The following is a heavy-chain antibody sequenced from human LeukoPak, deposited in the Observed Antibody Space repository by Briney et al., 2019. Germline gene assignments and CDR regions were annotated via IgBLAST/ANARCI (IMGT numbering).Heavy chain of an antibody. CDR1: GYTFTRYD. Sequence: ASVKVSCKTSGYTFTRYDINWVRQATGQGVEGMGYMNPNSGNTGYAQKFQGRVTITRNTSINTAYMELSSLRSEDTAVYYCARGMTQCMDVWGKGTTVTVSS. CDR2: MNPNSGNT. CDR3: ARGMTQCMDV. V-gene: IGHV1-8*01. D-gene: IGHD3-16*01. J-gene: IGHJ6*03.